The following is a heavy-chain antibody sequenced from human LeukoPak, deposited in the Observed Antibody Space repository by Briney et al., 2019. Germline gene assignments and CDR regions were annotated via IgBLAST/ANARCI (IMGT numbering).Heavy chain of an antibody. Sequence: GGSLRLSCAASGFTFSSYAMHWVRQAPGKGLEWVAVISYDGSNKYYADSVKGRFTISRDNSKNTLYLQMDSLRAEDTAVYYCAKGGGYCRSTSCYMPTGYWGQGTLVTVSS. CDR2: ISYDGSNK. J-gene: IGHJ4*02. V-gene: IGHV3-30-3*01. D-gene: IGHD2-2*02. CDR1: GFTFSSYA. CDR3: AKGGGYCRSTSCYMPTGY.